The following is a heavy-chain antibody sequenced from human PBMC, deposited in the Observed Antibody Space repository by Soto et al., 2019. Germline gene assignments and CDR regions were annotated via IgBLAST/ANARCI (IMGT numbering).Heavy chain of an antibody. CDR3: ASHYGDNGWFDP. CDR2: ITSSSSSI. J-gene: IGHJ5*02. CDR1: GFTFSAYN. D-gene: IGHD4-17*01. V-gene: IGHV3-21*06. Sequence: GGSLRLSCAASGFTFSAYNMNWVRQPPGKGLEWVSSITSSSSSIYYAGSLKGRFTISRDNAKNSLYLQMNSLRAEDTAVYYCASHYGDNGWFDPWGQGTLVTVS.